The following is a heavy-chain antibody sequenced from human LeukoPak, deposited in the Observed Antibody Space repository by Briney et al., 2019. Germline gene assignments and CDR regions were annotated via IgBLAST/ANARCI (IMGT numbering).Heavy chain of an antibody. D-gene: IGHD6-19*01. Sequence: SETLSLTCTVSGGSLRSSGHWWVWIRQPPGKGLEWIGSIHYSGKVYYNPSLKSRVTASVDTSTDQFSLRLSSATAADTAIYYCARQSGDQSSAWYFDAWGQGTLVTVSS. V-gene: IGHV4-39*01. J-gene: IGHJ4*02. CDR2: IHYSGKV. CDR3: ARQSGDQSSAWYFDA. CDR1: GGSLRSSGHW.